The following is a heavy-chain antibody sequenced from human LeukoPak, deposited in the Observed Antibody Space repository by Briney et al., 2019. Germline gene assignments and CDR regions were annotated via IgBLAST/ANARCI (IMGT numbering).Heavy chain of an antibody. J-gene: IGHJ6*03. CDR3: ARTTEAHSWRTRYYDYYMDV. CDR2: IYYSGST. D-gene: IGHD6-13*01. V-gene: IGHV4-59*01. Sequence: PSETPSLTCTVSGGSISSYYWSWIRQPPGKGLEWIGYIYYSGSTNYNPSLKSRVTISVDTSKNQFSLKLGSVTAADTAVYYCARTTEAHSWRTRYYDYYMDVWGKGTTVTVSS. CDR1: GGSISSYY.